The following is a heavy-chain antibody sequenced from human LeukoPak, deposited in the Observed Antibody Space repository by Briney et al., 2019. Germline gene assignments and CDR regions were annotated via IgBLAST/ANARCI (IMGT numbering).Heavy chain of an antibody. J-gene: IGHJ5*02. Sequence: SETLSLTCTVSGGSISSSSYYWGWIRQPPRKGLEWIGSIYYSGSTYYNPSLKSRVTISVDTSKNQFSLKLSSVTAADTAVYYCAGAPRYCSGGSCYSGPFDPWGQGTLVTVSS. CDR1: GGSISSSSYY. CDR3: AGAPRYCSGGSCYSGPFDP. D-gene: IGHD2-15*01. CDR2: IYYSGST. V-gene: IGHV4-39*07.